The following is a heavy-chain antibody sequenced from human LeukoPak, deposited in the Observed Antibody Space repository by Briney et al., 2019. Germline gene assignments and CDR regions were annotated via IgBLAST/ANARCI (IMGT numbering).Heavy chain of an antibody. CDR1: GYTFTSYY. Sequence: ASVKVSCKASGYTFTSYYMHWVRQAPGQGLEWMGIINPSGGSTSYVQKFQGRVTMTRDTSTSTVYMELSSLRSEDTAVYYCASAYVDTAMVTVGDYWGQGTLVTVSS. V-gene: IGHV1-46*01. J-gene: IGHJ4*02. CDR2: INPSGGST. D-gene: IGHD5-18*01. CDR3: ASAYVDTAMVTVGDY.